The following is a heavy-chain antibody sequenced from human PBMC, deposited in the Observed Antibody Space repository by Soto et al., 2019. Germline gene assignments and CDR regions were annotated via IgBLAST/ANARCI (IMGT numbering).Heavy chain of an antibody. V-gene: IGHV1-46*01. Sequence: VKVSCKSSEYTFTDYYIHWVRQAPGQGLEWMGLINPSGGSTSYAQRFQGRVTMTRDTSTSTVYMELNSLRAEDTAVYHCTTGPTSGSYYTPFDFWGQGTLVTVSS. J-gene: IGHJ4*02. CDR3: TTGPTSGSYYTPFDF. D-gene: IGHD1-26*01. CDR1: EYTFTDYY. CDR2: INPSGGST.